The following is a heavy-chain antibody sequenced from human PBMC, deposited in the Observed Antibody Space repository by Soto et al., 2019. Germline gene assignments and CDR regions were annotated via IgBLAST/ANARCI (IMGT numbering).Heavy chain of an antibody. J-gene: IGHJ4*02. CDR2: FHSGGNT. D-gene: IGHD2-15*01. Sequence: GGSLRLSCAASGFTVTSKHMSWVRQAPGKGLEWVSLFHSGGNTYYADSVKGRFTIFRDNSKNTLYLQMNSLRAEDTAVYYCATGWPGGFDYWGQGTLVTVSS. CDR1: GFTVTSKH. V-gene: IGHV3-53*01. CDR3: ATGWPGGFDY.